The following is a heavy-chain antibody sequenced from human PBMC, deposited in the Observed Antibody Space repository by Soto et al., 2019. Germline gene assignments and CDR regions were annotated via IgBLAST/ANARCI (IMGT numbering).Heavy chain of an antibody. CDR2: ISGSGGST. V-gene: IGHV3-23*01. CDR1: GFTFSSYA. D-gene: IGHD2-15*01. CDR3: AKDLYHCSGGSCSNWFDP. J-gene: IGHJ5*02. Sequence: EVQLLESGGGLVQPGGSLRLSCAASGFTFSSYAMSWVRQAPGKGLEWVSAISGSGGSTYYADSVEGRFTISRDNSKNTLHLQMNSLSAEDTAVYYCAKDLYHCSGGSCSNWFDPWGQGTLVTVSS.